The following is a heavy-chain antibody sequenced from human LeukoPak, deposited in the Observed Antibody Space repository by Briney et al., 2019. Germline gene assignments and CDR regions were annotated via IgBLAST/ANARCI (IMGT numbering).Heavy chain of an antibody. CDR2: IYSGGST. Sequence: GGSLRLSCAASGFTVSSNYMSWVRQAPGKGLEWVPVIYSGGSTYYADSVKGRFTISRDNSKNTLYLQMNSLRAEDTAVYYCARERESSGWYPYYFDYWGQGTLVTVSS. D-gene: IGHD6-19*01. CDR1: GFTVSSNY. CDR3: ARERESSGWYPYYFDY. V-gene: IGHV3-53*01. J-gene: IGHJ4*02.